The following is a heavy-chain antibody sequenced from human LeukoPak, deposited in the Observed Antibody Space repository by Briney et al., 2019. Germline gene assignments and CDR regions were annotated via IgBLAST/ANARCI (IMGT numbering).Heavy chain of an antibody. Sequence: GGSLRLSCAASGFSFSSYAMSWVRQAPGKGLEWVSAISKSGDSTFYADSVKGRFTISRDNAKNSLYLQMNSLRAEDTALYYCAKGYFDYGDYGEYFQHWGQGTLVTVSS. CDR1: GFSFSSYA. CDR3: AKGYFDYGDYGEYFQH. D-gene: IGHD4-17*01. V-gene: IGHV3-23*01. CDR2: ISKSGDST. J-gene: IGHJ1*01.